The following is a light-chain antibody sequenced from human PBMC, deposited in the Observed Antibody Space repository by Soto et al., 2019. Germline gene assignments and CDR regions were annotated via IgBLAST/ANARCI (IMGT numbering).Light chain of an antibody. CDR2: DAT. CDR1: QSIDRW. CDR3: QQYGSSPWT. J-gene: IGKJ1*01. V-gene: IGKV1-5*01. Sequence: DIQMTQSPSTLSASVGDRVTITCRASQSIDRWLAWYQQKPGKAPKVLIWDATTLHRGVPSRFSGSRSGTEFTLTISRLEPEDFAVYYCQQYGSSPWTFSQGTKVDIK.